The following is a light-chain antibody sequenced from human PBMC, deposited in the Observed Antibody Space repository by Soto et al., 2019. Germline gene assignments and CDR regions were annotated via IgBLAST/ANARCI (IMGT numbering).Light chain of an antibody. CDR1: SSNIGSNP. J-gene: IGLJ2*01. CDR3: SSYAGYNNIMV. CDR2: SNN. V-gene: IGLV1-44*01. Sequence: QSVLTQPPSASAPPGQRVTISCSGSSSNIGSNPVNWYQHLPGTAPKLLICSNNERPSGVPDRFSGSKSGTSASLAVSGLQAEDEADYYCSSYAGYNNIMVFGGGTKLTVL.